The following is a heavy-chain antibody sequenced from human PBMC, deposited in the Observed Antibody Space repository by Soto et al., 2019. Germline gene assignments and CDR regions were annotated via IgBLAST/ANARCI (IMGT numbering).Heavy chain of an antibody. CDR2: IDPSDSQT. D-gene: IGHD3-22*01. CDR3: ARQIYDSDTGPNFQYYFDS. CDR1: GYSFAGYW. Sequence: GESLKIACKGSGYSFAGYWITWVRQKPGKGLEWMGRIDPSDSQTYYSPSFRGHVTISATKSITTVFLQWSSLRASDTAMYYCARQIYDSDTGPNFQYYFDSWGQGTPVTVSS. J-gene: IGHJ4*02. V-gene: IGHV5-10-1*01.